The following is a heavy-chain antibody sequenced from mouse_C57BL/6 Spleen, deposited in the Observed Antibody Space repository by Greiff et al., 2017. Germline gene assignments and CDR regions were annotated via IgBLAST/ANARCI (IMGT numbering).Heavy chain of an antibody. V-gene: IGHV1-54*01. CDR2: INPGSGGT. Sequence: VKLQQSGAELVRPGTSVKVSCKASGYAFTNYLIEWVKQRPGQGLEWIGVINPGSGGTNYNEKFKGKATLTADESSSTAYMQLSSLTSEDSAVYFCASHYYGSSLDYWGQGTTRTVSS. J-gene: IGHJ2*01. D-gene: IGHD1-1*01. CDR1: GYAFTNYL. CDR3: ASHYYGSSLDY.